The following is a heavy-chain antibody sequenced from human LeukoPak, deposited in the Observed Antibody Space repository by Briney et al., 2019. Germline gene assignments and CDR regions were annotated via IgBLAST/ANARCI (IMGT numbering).Heavy chain of an antibody. CDR3: ARLRDGRWLLEY. D-gene: IGHD5-24*01. Sequence: SETLSLTCTASGGSISSSGYYWGWIRQPPGKGLEWIASINYSGTTYYSPSLKSRVTISEDRSKNQFSLKLSSVTAADTAVYYCARLRDGRWLLEYWGQGTLVTVSS. J-gene: IGHJ4*02. CDR2: INYSGTT. V-gene: IGHV4-39*01. CDR1: GGSISSSGYY.